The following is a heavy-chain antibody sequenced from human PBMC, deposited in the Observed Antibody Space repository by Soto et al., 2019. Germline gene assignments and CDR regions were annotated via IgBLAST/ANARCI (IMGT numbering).Heavy chain of an antibody. Sequence: QLQLQESGPGLVKPSETLSLTCTVSGGSISSSSYYWGWIRQPPGKGLEWIGSIYYSGSTYYNPSLKSRVTISVDTSKNQFSLKLSSVTAADTAVYYCARLGDLRVFDIWGQGTMVTVSS. CDR1: GGSISSSSYY. CDR2: IYYSGST. D-gene: IGHD3-16*01. V-gene: IGHV4-39*01. CDR3: ARLGDLRVFDI. J-gene: IGHJ3*02.